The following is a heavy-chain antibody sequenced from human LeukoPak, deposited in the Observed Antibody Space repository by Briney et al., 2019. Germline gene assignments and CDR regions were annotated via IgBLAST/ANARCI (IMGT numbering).Heavy chain of an antibody. CDR3: VRGHLWLEN. J-gene: IGHJ4*02. D-gene: IGHD3-3*02. CDR2: INQDGGEK. Sequence: GGSLRLSCAASGFTFSSYAMSWVRQAPGKGLEWVASINQDGGEKYYVDSVKGRFIISRDNAKNSLYLQMGSLRAEETAVYSCVRGHLWLENWGQGTLVTVSS. V-gene: IGHV3-7*03. CDR1: GFTFSSYA.